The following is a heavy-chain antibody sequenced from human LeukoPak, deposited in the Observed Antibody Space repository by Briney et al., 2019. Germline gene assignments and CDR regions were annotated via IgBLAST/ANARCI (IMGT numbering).Heavy chain of an antibody. J-gene: IGHJ3*02. D-gene: IGHD5-18*01. CDR1: GFTFSSYG. CDR3: TTSGTWIQSDAFDI. CDR2: IKSKTDGGTT. V-gene: IGHV3-15*01. Sequence: GRSLRLSCAASGFTFSSYGMHWVRQAPGKGLEWVGRIKSKTDGGTTDYAAPVKGRFTISRDDSKNTLYLQMNSLKTEDTAVYYCTTSGTWIQSDAFDIWGQGTMVTVSS.